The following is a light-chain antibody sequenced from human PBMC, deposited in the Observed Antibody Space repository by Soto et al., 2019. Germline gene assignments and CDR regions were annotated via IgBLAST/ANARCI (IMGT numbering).Light chain of an antibody. CDR2: DVS. J-gene: IGLJ3*02. V-gene: IGLV2-14*01. CDR3: SSYTRSSTLGV. CDR1: SSDVGGYNY. Sequence: QSVLTQPASVSGSPGQSITISCTGTSSDVGGYNYVSWYQQHPGKAPKLMIYDVSNRPSGVSNRFSGSKSGNTASLTISGLQAEDEADYYSSSYTRSSTLGVFGGGTKLTVL.